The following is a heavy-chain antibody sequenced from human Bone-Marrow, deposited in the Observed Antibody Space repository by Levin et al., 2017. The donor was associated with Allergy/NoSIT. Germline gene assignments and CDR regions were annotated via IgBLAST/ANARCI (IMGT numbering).Heavy chain of an antibody. J-gene: IGHJ1*01. D-gene: IGHD3-9*01. CDR2: IYTGGGT. V-gene: IGHV3-66*01. CDR3: TRAELVRYFDWFD. Sequence: GGSLRLSCAASGFTVSTEYMSWVRQAPGKGLEWVSVIYTGGGTHYADSVKGRFTISRDNSKNTVYLQMNSLRAEDTAVYYCTRAELVRYFDWFDWGQGTLVTVSS. CDR1: GFTVSTEY.